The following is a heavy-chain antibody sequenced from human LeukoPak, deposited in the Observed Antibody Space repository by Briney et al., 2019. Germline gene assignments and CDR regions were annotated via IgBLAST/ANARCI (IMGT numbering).Heavy chain of an antibody. CDR3: ARGGSSYCSSTSCFDY. D-gene: IGHD2-2*01. CDR1: GGTFSSYA. Sequence: SVKVSCKASGGTFSSYAISWVRQAPGQGLEWMGGIIPIFGTANYAQKFQGRVTITADESTSTAYMELSSLRSEDTAVYYCARGGSSYCSSTSCFDYWGQGTLVAVSS. V-gene: IGHV1-69*13. J-gene: IGHJ4*02. CDR2: IIPIFGTA.